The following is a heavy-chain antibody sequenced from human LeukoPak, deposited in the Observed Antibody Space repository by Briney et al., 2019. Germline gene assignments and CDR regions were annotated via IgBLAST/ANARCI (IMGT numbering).Heavy chain of an antibody. J-gene: IGHJ4*02. CDR2: IIPVFGTT. Sequence: GASVKVSCKASGDTFSSYAVSWVRLTPGQGLEWLGGIIPVFGTTTYAQKFQAKVTMTADKSTNTAYLEISSLTSDDTAVYYCARCSPGDSSNFYAVLQYWGQGTQVTVST. V-gene: IGHV1-69*06. CDR1: GDTFSSYA. D-gene: IGHD3-22*01. CDR3: ARCSPGDSSNFYAVLQY.